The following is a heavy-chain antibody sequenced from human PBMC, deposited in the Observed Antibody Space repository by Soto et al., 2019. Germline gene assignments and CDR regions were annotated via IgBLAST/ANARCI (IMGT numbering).Heavy chain of an antibody. Sequence: QVPLVQSGAEVKKPGASVKVSCKASGYTFTSYAMHWVRQAPGQRLEWMGWINAGNGNTKYSQKFQGRVTITRDTSASTAYMELSSLRSEDTAVYYCAYCSSTSCYPGYYYYYMDVWGKGTTVTVSS. CDR2: INAGNGNT. CDR1: GYTFTSYA. J-gene: IGHJ6*03. V-gene: IGHV1-3*01. CDR3: AYCSSTSCYPGYYYYYMDV. D-gene: IGHD2-2*01.